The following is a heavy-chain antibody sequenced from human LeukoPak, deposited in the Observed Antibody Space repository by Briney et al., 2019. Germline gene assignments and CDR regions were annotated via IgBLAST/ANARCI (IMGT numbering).Heavy chain of an antibody. D-gene: IGHD3-10*01. CDR2: INSNSGGT. CDR1: GYTFTGYY. Sequence: ASVKVSCKASGYTFTGYYIHWVRQAPGQGLEWMGRINSNSGGTNYAQKFQRRVTMTRDTSISTAYMELSGLTSDDTAMYYCARDGSGLGYWGQGTLVTVSS. J-gene: IGHJ4*02. CDR3: ARDGSGLGY. V-gene: IGHV1-2*06.